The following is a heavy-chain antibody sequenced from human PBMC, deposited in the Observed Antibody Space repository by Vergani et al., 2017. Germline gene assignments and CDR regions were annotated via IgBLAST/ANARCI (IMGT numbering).Heavy chain of an antibody. CDR3: ARDLRLLYNRFDP. J-gene: IGHJ5*02. CDR2: TRYDGNNK. D-gene: IGHD1-14*01. Sequence: QVQLVESGGGVVQPGRSLRLSCAASGFTFNQYGMHWVRQAPGKGLEWVAVTRYDGNNKQYADSVKGRFTISRDKSKSTMYLQMNSLRDEDTGVYYCARDLRLLYNRFDPWGQGTLVTVSS. CDR1: GFTFNQYG. V-gene: IGHV3-33*01.